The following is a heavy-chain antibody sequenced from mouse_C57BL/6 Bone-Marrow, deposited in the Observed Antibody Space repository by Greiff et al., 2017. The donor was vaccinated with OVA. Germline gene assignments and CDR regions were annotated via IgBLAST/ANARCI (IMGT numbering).Heavy chain of an antibody. V-gene: IGHV1-81*01. J-gene: IGHJ1*03. D-gene: IGHD3-1*01. CDR2: IYPRSGNT. Sequence: VQLQQSGAELARPGASVKLSCKASGYTFTSYGISWVKQRTGQGLEWIGEIYPRSGNTYYNEKFKGKATLTADKSSSTAYMELRSLTSEDSAVYFCARGGGLGGYFDVWGTGTTVTVSS. CDR1: GYTFTSYG. CDR3: ARGGGLGGYFDV.